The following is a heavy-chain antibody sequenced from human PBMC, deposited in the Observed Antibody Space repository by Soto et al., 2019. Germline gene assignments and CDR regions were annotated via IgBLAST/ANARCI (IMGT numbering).Heavy chain of an antibody. CDR3: ASLHSGYAFDLDY. CDR2: IYYNGSP. V-gene: IGHV4-39*01. J-gene: IGHJ4*02. CDR1: GDSIISGGYY. D-gene: IGHD5-12*01. Sequence: QLHLQESGPGLVKPSETLCLTCSVSGDSIISGGYYWAWIRQPPGKGLEWIATIYYNGSPYYNPSLKSRVVISVDTSRNQFSLKLSSVTAADTAIYFCASLHSGYAFDLDYWGQGTLVTVSS.